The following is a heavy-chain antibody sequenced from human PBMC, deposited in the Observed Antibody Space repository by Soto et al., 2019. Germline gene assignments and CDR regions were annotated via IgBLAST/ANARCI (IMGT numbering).Heavy chain of an antibody. CDR2: IYYSGTT. CDR1: GGSISSSGYY. D-gene: IGHD6-13*01. V-gene: IGHV4-31*03. J-gene: IGHJ4*02. Sequence: QVQLQESGPGLVKPSQTLSLTCTVSGGSISSSGYYWSWIRQHPGKGPEWIGYIYYSGTTYYNPSLKSRVAISVDTSKNQFSLKLSSVTAADTAVYYCASGDSSRWYYFDYWGQGTLVTVSS. CDR3: ASGDSSRWYYFDY.